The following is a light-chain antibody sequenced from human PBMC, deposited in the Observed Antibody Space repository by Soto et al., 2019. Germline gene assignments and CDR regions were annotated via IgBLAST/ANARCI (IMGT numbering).Light chain of an antibody. CDR2: GAS. Sequence: EIAMAQSPATLSVSPGERATLSCRASQSVDSNLAWYQQKPGQAPRLLIHGASTRPTGIPARFSASRSGTEFTLTISSLQPEDSAVYYCQQYHDRLGGTFGEGTKVEIK. V-gene: IGKV3-15*01. CDR3: QQYHDRLGGT. J-gene: IGKJ1*01. CDR1: QSVDSN.